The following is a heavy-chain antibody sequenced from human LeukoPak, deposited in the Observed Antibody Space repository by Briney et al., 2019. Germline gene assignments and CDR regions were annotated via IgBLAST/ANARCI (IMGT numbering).Heavy chain of an antibody. Sequence: SVKVSCKASGGTFSSYAISWVRQAPGQGLEWMGGIIPIFGTANYAQKFQGRVTITADESTSTAYMELSSLRSEDTAVYYCARFGFGVAATGTAYYYGMDVWGQGTTVTVSS. D-gene: IGHD2-15*01. CDR1: GGTFSSYA. V-gene: IGHV1-69*01. CDR2: IIPIFGTA. CDR3: ARFGFGVAATGTAYYYGMDV. J-gene: IGHJ6*02.